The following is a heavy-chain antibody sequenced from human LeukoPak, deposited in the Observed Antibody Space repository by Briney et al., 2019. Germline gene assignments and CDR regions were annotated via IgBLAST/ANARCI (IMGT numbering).Heavy chain of an antibody. CDR3: ARGEVWGSYRFDY. CDR2: IYYSGST. J-gene: IGHJ4*02. Sequence: SETLSLTCTVSGGSISSYYWSWIRQPPGKGLEWIGYIYYSGSTNYNPSLKSRVTISVDTSKNQFSLKLSSVTAADTAVHYCARGEVWGSYRFDYWGQGTLVTVSS. V-gene: IGHV4-59*01. CDR1: GGSISSYY. D-gene: IGHD3-16*02.